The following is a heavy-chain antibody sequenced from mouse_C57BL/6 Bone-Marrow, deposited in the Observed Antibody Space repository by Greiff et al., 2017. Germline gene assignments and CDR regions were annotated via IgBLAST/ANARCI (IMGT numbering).Heavy chain of an antibody. D-gene: IGHD2-4*01. Sequence: QVQLQQSGAELVKPGASVKLSCKASGYTFTSYWMHWVKQRPGQGLEWIGMIHPNSGSTNYNEKFKSKATLTVDKSSSTAYMQLSSLTSEDAAVYYCANDDYGAFDVWGTGTTVTVSS. V-gene: IGHV1-64*01. J-gene: IGHJ1*03. CDR2: IHPNSGST. CDR3: ANDDYGAFDV. CDR1: GYTFTSYW.